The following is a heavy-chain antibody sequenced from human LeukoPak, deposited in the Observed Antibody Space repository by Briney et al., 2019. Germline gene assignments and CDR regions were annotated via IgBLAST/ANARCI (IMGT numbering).Heavy chain of an antibody. Sequence: SETLSLTCTVSGGSISSYYWSWIRQHPGKGLEWIGYIYYSGSTYYNPSLKSRVTISVDTSKNQFSLKLSSVTAADTAVYYCARVDMVRGVIIMFDYWGQGTLVTVSS. V-gene: IGHV4-59*12. D-gene: IGHD3-10*01. CDR1: GGSISSYY. CDR3: ARVDMVRGVIIMFDY. CDR2: IYYSGST. J-gene: IGHJ4*02.